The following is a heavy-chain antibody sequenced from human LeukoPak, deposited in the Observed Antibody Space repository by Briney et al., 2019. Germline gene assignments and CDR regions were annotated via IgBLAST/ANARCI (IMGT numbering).Heavy chain of an antibody. CDR1: GYRFSTYW. D-gene: IGHD6-19*01. J-gene: IGHJ4*02. V-gene: IGHV5-51*01. CDR3: AVVYSSGWAIDF. Sequence: GASLQISCQGIGYRFSTYWIGWVRPMPGKGLEWMGIMYPGDSDTRYSRSFQGQVTISADKSISTTYLQWSSLKASDTAIYYCAVVYSSGWAIDFWGQGTLVTVSS. CDR2: MYPGDSDT.